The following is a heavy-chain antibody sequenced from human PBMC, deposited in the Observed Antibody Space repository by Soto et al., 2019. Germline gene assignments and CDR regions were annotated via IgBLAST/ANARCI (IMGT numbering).Heavy chain of an antibody. V-gene: IGHV1-69*01. CDR2: FIPMFNRP. CDR3: ARGEFHHVSNYYYALDV. CDR1: GGTFSSYA. J-gene: IGHJ6*02. Sequence: QVQLVQSGAEVKKPGSSVKVSCKASGGTFSSYAISWVRQAPGQGLEGMGGFIPMFNRPHSARKFEGRVTITADESTSTVYMDLSSLRSEDTAVYYCARGEFHHVSNYYYALDVWGQGTTVTVSS. D-gene: IGHD3-16*01.